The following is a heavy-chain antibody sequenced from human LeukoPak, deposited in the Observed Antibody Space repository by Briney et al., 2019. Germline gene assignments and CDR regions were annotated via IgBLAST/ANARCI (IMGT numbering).Heavy chain of an antibody. CDR3: ARETPLCAEDCYFDY. V-gene: IGHV3-30-3*01. CDR2: ISYDGTNK. CDR1: GFTFGSYA. Sequence: GGSLRLSCAASGFTFGSYAMDWVRQAPGRGLEWVSGISYDGTNKYYADSVKGRFTISRDNSKNTLYLQMNSLRTDYTAVYYCARETPLCAEDCYFDYWGQGPLVTVSS. J-gene: IGHJ4*02. D-gene: IGHD2-21*02.